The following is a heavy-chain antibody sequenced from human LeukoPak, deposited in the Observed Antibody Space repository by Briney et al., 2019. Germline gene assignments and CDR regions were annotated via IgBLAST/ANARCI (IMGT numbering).Heavy chain of an antibody. CDR1: GFILNNCA. CDR3: VKEVVATIPPL. Sequence: GGSLRLSCAASGFILNNCAMTWVRQAPGKGLQWASGIDTKGTRTYYADSVKGRFTISRDNSKNTLFLQMNSLRAEDTAVYYCVKEVVATIPPLWGQGTLVTVSS. CDR2: IDTKGTRT. D-gene: IGHD5-12*01. V-gene: IGHV3-23*01. J-gene: IGHJ4*02.